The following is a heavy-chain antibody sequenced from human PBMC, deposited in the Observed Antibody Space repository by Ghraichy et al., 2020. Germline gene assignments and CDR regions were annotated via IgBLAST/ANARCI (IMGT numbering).Heavy chain of an antibody. CDR2: ISGGGGST. V-gene: IGHV3-23*01. D-gene: IGHD6-13*01. Sequence: GESLNISCAASGFTFSIYAMSWVRQAPGKGLEWVSSISGGGGSTYYADSVKGRFTISRDNSKNTLYLQMNSLRAEDTAVYYCAKGSSPRGWFDPWGQGTLVTVSS. CDR1: GFTFSIYA. CDR3: AKGSSPRGWFDP. J-gene: IGHJ5*02.